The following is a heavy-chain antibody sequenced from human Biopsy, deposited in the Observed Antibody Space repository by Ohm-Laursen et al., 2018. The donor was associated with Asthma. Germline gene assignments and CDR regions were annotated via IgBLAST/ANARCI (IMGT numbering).Heavy chain of an antibody. CDR3: ARDLAGSCTSASCYGFDS. J-gene: IGHJ5*01. D-gene: IGHD2-2*01. CDR1: GGSINSGAFY. Sequence: TLSLTCAVSGGSINSGAFYWSWVRQPPGKGPEWIGYINHSGNTYYNPSLKSRVFISMETSKNQFSLKLTSVTAADSALYYCARDLAGSCTSASCYGFDSWGQGAQVTVSS. CDR2: INHSGNT. V-gene: IGHV4-31*11.